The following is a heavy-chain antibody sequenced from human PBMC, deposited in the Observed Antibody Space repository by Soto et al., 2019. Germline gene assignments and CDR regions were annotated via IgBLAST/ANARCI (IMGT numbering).Heavy chain of an antibody. V-gene: IGHV3-21*01. CDR3: TKDPSPLGLDDY. D-gene: IGHD3-3*01. J-gene: IGHJ4*02. Sequence: GGSLRLSCAASGFTFSSYSMNWVRQAPGKGLEWVSSITSSSGYIYYADSVKGRFTISRDNAKNSLYLQMNSLRAEDTAVYYFTKDPSPLGLDDYWREGTLVT. CDR1: GFTFSSYS. CDR2: ITSSSGYI.